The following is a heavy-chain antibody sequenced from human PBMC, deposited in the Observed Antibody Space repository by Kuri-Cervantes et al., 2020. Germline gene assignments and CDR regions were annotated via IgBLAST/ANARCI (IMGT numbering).Heavy chain of an antibody. J-gene: IGHJ2*01. Sequence: GESLKISCAASGFTFSSYAMHWVRQAPGKGLEWVAVISYDGSNKFYADYVKGRFTISRDNSKNTLYLQLSSLRPEDTAVYYCARDRPSEWRRYFDLWGRGTLVTVSS. CDR1: GFTFSSYA. V-gene: IGHV3-30-3*01. D-gene: IGHD2-8*01. CDR3: ARDRPSEWRRYFDL. CDR2: ISYDGSNK.